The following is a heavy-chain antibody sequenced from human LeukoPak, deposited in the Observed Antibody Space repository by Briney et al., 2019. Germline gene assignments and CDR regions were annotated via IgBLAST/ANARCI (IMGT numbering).Heavy chain of an antibody. CDR1: GFTFSSYW. CDR2: INSDGSST. V-gene: IGHV3-74*01. Sequence: PGGSLRLSCAASGFTFSSYWMHWVRQAPGKGLVWVSRINSDGSSTSYADSVKGRFTISRDNAKNTMYLQMNSLRAEDTAVYYRASILMTAATDFDYWGQGTLVTVSS. CDR3: ASILMTAATDFDY. J-gene: IGHJ4*02. D-gene: IGHD4-11*01.